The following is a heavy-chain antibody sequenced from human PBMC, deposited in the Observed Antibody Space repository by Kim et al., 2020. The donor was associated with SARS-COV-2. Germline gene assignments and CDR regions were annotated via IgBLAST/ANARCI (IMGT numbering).Heavy chain of an antibody. CDR3: ARETEYKWFDT. CDR1: GGSISTKY. J-gene: IGHJ5*02. CDR2: IYYRGST. Sequence: SETLSLTCTVSGGSISTKYWSWLRQPPGKGLEWIGYIYYRGSTNYNPSLKSRVTMSVEQSKNQFSLKLTSVTAADTAVYYCARETEYKWFDTWGEGTLVT. V-gene: IGHV4-59*13.